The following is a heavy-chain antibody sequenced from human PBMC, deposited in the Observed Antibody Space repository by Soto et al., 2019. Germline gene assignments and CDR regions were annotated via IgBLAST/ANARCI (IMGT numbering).Heavy chain of an antibody. J-gene: IGHJ6*02. CDR2: TYYRSKWDN. CDR3: ARVSSGWYRGTDYYYYGMDG. CDR1: GDSVSSNRAA. V-gene: IGHV6-1*01. D-gene: IGHD6-19*01. Sequence: SPTLSLTCAISGDSVSSNRAAWNWIRQSPSRGVEWRGRTYYRSKWDNDYAVSVKSRITLNPDTSKNRFSLQLNTVPPEDTAVYYCARVSSGWYRGTDYYYYGMDGWGQGTTVTVSS.